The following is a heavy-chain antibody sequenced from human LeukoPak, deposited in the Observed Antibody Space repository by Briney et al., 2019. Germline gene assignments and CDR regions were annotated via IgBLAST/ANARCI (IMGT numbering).Heavy chain of an antibody. CDR3: ARLPSGGASFGWFDY. CDR2: IYHDGRL. Sequence: SETLSLTCTVSGGSIRSNSWSWFRQSPGSGLEWIGYIYHDGRLNYHPSLESRVTISADPSRNQFSLKLTSVTAADTAVYFCARLPSGGASFGWFDYWGQGALVTVSS. CDR1: GGSIRSNS. D-gene: IGHD5-18*01. V-gene: IGHV4-59*08. J-gene: IGHJ4*02.